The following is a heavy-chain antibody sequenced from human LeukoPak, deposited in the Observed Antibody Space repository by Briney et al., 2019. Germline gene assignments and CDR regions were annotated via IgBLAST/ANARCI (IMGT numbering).Heavy chain of an antibody. CDR1: GGSFSGYY. V-gene: IGHV4-34*01. D-gene: IGHD3-10*01. CDR2: INHSGST. Sequence: SETLSLTCAVYGGSFSGYYWSWIRQPPGKGLEWIGEINHSGSTNYNPSLKSRVTISVDTSKNQFSLKLSSVTAADTAVYYCARGLLIRGPYYYYGMDVWGQGTTVTVSS. CDR3: ARGLLIRGPYYYYGMDV. J-gene: IGHJ6*02.